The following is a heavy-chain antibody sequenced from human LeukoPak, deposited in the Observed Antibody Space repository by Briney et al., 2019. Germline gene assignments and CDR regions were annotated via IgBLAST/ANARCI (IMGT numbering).Heavy chain of an antibody. D-gene: IGHD2-8*01. CDR1: GFTFSSYA. CDR2: ISYDGSNK. Sequence: GRSLRLSCAASGFTFSSYAMHWVRQAPGKGLEWVAVISYDGSNKYYADSVKGRFTISRDNPKNTLYLQMNSLRAEDTAVYYCARGPERTGVGTRYYYDWYVWGQGTTVTVSS. CDR3: ARGPERTGVGTRYYYDWYV. J-gene: IGHJ6*02. V-gene: IGHV3-30-3*01.